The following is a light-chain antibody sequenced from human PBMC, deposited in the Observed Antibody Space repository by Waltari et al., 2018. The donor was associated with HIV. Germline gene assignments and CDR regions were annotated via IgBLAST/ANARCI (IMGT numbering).Light chain of an antibody. Sequence: QSALTQPASVSGSPGQSITISCTGSSSDVGGYNYVSWYQQHPGKAPIRMIYDVSNRPSGVSNRFSGSKSGNTASLTISGLQAEDEADYYCSSYTSTYVFGTGTKVTVL. CDR2: DVS. V-gene: IGLV2-14*01. J-gene: IGLJ1*01. CDR1: SSDVGGYNY. CDR3: SSYTSTYV.